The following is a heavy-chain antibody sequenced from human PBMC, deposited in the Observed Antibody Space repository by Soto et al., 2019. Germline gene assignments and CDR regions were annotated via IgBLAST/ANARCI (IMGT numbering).Heavy chain of an antibody. Sequence: ASVKVSCKASGYTFTSYGISWVRQAPGQGLEWMGWISAYNGNTNYAQKLQGRVTMTTDTSTSTAYMELRSLRSDDTAVYYCARDPRDSSSGPPGGWSDPWGQGTLVTVSS. CDR1: GYTFTSYG. D-gene: IGHD6-13*01. V-gene: IGHV1-18*01. CDR2: ISAYNGNT. J-gene: IGHJ5*02. CDR3: ARDPRDSSSGPPGGWSDP.